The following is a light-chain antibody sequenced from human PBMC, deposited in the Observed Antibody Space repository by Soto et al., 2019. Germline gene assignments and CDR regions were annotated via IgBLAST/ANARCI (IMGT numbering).Light chain of an antibody. J-gene: IGKJ4*01. Sequence: EIVLTQSPATLALSPGNRATLSCRASQSVSSSLAWYQHQPGQAPRLLIYDASKMAPGIPARFSGSGSGTHFTLTISSLEPEDFAVYYCHHRGNWPSVTFGGGTKLQIK. CDR3: HHRGNWPSVT. V-gene: IGKV3-11*01. CDR1: QSVSSS. CDR2: DAS.